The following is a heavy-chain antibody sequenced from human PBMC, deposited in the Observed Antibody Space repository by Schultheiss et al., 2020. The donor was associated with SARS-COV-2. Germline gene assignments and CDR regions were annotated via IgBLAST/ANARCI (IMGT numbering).Heavy chain of an antibody. J-gene: IGHJ4*02. CDR2: MNPNSGNT. V-gene: IGHV1-8*01. D-gene: IGHD6-13*01. Sequence: ASVKVSCKASGYTFTSYDINWVRQATGQGLEWMGWMNPNSGNTGYAQKFQGRVTMTRDTSISTAYMELSRLRSDDTAVYYCARDRRYSSSWSFDYWGQGTLVTVSS. CDR1: GYTFTSYD. CDR3: ARDRRYSSSWSFDY.